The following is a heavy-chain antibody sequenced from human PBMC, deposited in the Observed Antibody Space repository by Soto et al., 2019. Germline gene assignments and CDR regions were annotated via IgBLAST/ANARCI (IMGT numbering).Heavy chain of an antibody. J-gene: IGHJ3*02. CDR3: ARDGYSGRSDGFDI. D-gene: IGHD1-26*01. V-gene: IGHV3-30*04. CDR1: GFTLSAYT. CDR2: ISYDGKNE. Sequence: QVQLVESGGGVVQPGRSLRLSCAASGFTLSAYTMHWVRQPPGKWLEWVAVISYDGKNERYTDPVKGRFTVSRDNSKSTVYLQMNSLKSEDTALYYCARDGYSGRSDGFDIWGQGTMVTVSS.